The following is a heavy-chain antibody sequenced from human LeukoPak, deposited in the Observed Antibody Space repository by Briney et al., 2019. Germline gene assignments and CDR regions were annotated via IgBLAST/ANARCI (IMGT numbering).Heavy chain of an antibody. CDR1: GFTFSNAW. Sequence: GGSLRLSCAASGFTFSNAWMSWVRQAPGKGLEWVGRIKSKTDGGTTDYAAPVKGRFTISRDDSKNTLYLQMNSLKTEDTAVYYCTTAPTRWGIVVVPAVHDAFDIWGQGTMVTVSS. J-gene: IGHJ3*02. CDR3: TTAPTRWGIVVVPAVHDAFDI. CDR2: IKSKTDGGTT. D-gene: IGHD2-2*01. V-gene: IGHV3-15*01.